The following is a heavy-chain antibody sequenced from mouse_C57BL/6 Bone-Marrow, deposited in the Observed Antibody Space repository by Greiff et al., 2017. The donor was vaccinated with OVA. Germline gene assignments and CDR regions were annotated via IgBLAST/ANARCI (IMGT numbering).Heavy chain of an antibody. CDR2: ISDGGSYT. CDR3: AAIRGNCYYPYFDY. D-gene: IGHD2-3*01. J-gene: IGHJ2*01. CDR1: GFTFSSYA. V-gene: IGHV5-4*03. Sequence: EVKLMESGGGLVKPGGSLKLSCAASGFTFSSYAMSWVRQTPEKRLEWVATISDGGSYTYYPDHVKGRFPISRDNAKNNLYLQMSHLKSEDTAMYYLAAIRGNCYYPYFDYWGQGTTLTVSS.